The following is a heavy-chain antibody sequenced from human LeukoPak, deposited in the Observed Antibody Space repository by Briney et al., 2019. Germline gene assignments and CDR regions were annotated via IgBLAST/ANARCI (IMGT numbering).Heavy chain of an antibody. Sequence: SETLSLTCTVSGGSISSYYWSWIRQPAGKGLEWIGRIYTSGSTNYNPSLKSRVTMSVDTSKNQFSLKLSSVTAADTAVYYCARDRITMVRGVIFLTGYYYYMDVWGKGTTVTISS. CDR2: IYTSGST. V-gene: IGHV4-4*07. CDR3: ARDRITMVRGVIFLTGYYYYMDV. J-gene: IGHJ6*03. CDR1: GGSISSYY. D-gene: IGHD3-10*01.